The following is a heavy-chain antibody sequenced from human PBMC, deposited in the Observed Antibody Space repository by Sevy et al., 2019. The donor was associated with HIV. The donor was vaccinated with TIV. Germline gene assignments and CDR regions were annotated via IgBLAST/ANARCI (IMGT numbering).Heavy chain of an antibody. Sequence: SETLSLTCAVHDGSFSGYHWNWIRQLPGKGLEWIGEINESGITYYNPSLKSRVTISVDTSKKQFSLKLNSVTAADTALYFCARSPPVVVVPGAPSWFDPWGQGTLVTVSS. CDR3: ARSPPVVVVPGAPSWFDP. J-gene: IGHJ5*02. CDR1: DGSFSGYH. CDR2: INESGIT. V-gene: IGHV4-34*01. D-gene: IGHD2-2*01.